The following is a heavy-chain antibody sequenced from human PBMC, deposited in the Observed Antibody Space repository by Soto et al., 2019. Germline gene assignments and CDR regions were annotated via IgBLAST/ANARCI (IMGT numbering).Heavy chain of an antibody. CDR1: GGSISSYY. CDR3: ARPGYCSGGSCQEDAFDI. CDR2: IYYSGST. Sequence: SETLSLTCTVSGGSISSYYWSWTRQPPGKGLEWIGYIYYSGSTNYNPSLKSRVTISVDTSKNQFSLKLSSVTAADTAVYYCARPGYCSGGSCQEDAFDIWGQGTMVTVSS. D-gene: IGHD2-15*01. J-gene: IGHJ3*02. V-gene: IGHV4-59*08.